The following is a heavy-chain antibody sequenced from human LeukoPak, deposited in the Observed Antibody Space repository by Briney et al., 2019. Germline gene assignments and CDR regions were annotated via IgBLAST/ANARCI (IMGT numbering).Heavy chain of an antibody. CDR1: GFTCSSYW. D-gene: IGHD6-19*01. V-gene: IGHV3-7*01. CDR3: ARIRRGWSQNWDY. CDR2: IKQDGSEK. Sequence: GGSLRLSCAASGFTCSSYWMSWVRQAPGKGLEWVANIKQDGSEKYCVDSVKGRFTISRDNAKNSLYLQMNSLRAEDTAVYYCARIRRGWSQNWDYWGQGTLATVSS. J-gene: IGHJ4*02.